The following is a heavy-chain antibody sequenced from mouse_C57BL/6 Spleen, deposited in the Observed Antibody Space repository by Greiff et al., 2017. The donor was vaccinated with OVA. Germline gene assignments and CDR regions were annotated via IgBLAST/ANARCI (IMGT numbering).Heavy chain of an antibody. J-gene: IGHJ2*01. CDR3: ARHDLGLDY. V-gene: IGHV5-6*01. CDR2: ISSGGSYT. Sequence: EVKVVESGGDLVKPGGSLKLSCAASGFTFSSYGMSWVRQTPDKRLEWVATISSGGSYTYYPDSVKGRFTISRDNAKNTLYLQMSSLKSEDTAMYYCARHDLGLDYWGQGTTLTVSS. D-gene: IGHD4-1*01. CDR1: GFTFSSYG.